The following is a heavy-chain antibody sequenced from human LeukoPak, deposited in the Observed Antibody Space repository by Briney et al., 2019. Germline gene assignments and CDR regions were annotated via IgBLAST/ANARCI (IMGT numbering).Heavy chain of an antibody. CDR2: IKEDGSEK. J-gene: IGHJ4*02. CDR3: AKGDSGYDATDYFDY. Sequence: PGGSLRLSCTASGFTFGSYWMSWVRQASGRGLEWVANIKEDGSEKYYVDSVRGRFTISRDNAKNSLYLQMNSLRAEDMALYYCAKGDSGYDATDYFDYWGQGTLVTVSS. V-gene: IGHV3-7*03. D-gene: IGHD5-12*01. CDR1: GFTFGSYW.